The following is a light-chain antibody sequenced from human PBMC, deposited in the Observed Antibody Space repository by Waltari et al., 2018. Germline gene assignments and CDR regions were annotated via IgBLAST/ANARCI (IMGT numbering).Light chain of an antibody. J-gene: IGKJ2*01. V-gene: IGKV3-20*01. CDR3: QQYGSSPRYT. Sequence: VLTQSPGTLSLSPGDRVTLSCRASQTVISSYLAGYQQKPGQAPRPLIYETSSRATGIPDRFSGSRSGTDFTLTISRLEPEDSAVYYCQQYGSSPRYTFGQGTKLEIK. CDR1: QTVISSY. CDR2: ETS.